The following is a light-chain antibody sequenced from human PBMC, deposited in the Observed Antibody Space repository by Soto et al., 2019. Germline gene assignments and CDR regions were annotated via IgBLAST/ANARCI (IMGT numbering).Light chain of an antibody. CDR3: MQALQTPWT. Sequence: DIVMTQSPLSLPVTPGEPASISCRSSQSLLHSNGYNYLDWYLQKPGQSPQLLIYLGSNRASGVPDRFSGSGSGTDFTRKISRVEAEDVGFYYCMQALQTPWTFGQGTKVEIK. CDR2: LGS. J-gene: IGKJ1*01. CDR1: QSLLHSNGYNY. V-gene: IGKV2-28*01.